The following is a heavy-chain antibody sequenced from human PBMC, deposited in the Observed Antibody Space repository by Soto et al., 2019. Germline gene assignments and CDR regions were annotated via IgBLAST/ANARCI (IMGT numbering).Heavy chain of an antibody. CDR1: GGTFSSYT. V-gene: IGHV1-69*08. D-gene: IGHD2-2*01. CDR3: ARDAEGYCSSTSCSGDY. CDR2: IIPILGIA. J-gene: IGHJ4*02. Sequence: QVQLVQSGAEVKEPGSSVKVSCKASGGTFSSYTISWVRQAPGQGLEWMGRIIPILGIANYAQKFQGRVTITADESTSTAYMELSSLRSADTAVYYCARDAEGYCSSTSCSGDYWGQGTLVTVSS.